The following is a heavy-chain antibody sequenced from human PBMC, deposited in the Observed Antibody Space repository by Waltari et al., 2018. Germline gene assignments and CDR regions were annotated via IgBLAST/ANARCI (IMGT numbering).Heavy chain of an antibody. CDR1: GSPLRRYA. CDR3: AGPDY. J-gene: IGHJ4*02. CDR2: IIPIFGTA. Sequence: VPLVLSGAEVKKPGSPVKVSCTAPGSPLRRYAISWVRQAPGQGLEWMGRIIPIFGTANYAQKFQGRVTITADKSTSTAYMELSSLRSEDTAVYYCAGPDYWGQGTLVTVSS. V-gene: IGHV1-69*08.